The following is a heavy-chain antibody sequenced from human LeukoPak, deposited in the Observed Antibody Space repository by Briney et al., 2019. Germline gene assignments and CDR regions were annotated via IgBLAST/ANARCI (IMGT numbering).Heavy chain of an antibody. Sequence: GGSLRLSCAASGFTFSSYEINSVPQAPRKGLERVSYISSSVSTLYYADSVKGRFTISRDNAKNSLYLQMNSLRAEDTAVYYCAELGITMIGGVWGKGTTVTIYS. V-gene: IGHV3-48*03. D-gene: IGHD3-10*02. CDR3: AELGITMIGGV. CDR2: ISSSVSTL. CDR1: GFTFSSYE. J-gene: IGHJ6*04.